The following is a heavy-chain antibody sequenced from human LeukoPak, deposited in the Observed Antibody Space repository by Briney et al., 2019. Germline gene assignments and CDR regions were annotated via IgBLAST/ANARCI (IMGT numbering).Heavy chain of an antibody. J-gene: IGHJ4*02. CDR2: ISYDGSNK. CDR3: ARTITMVRGVRVNFFDY. CDR1: GFTFSSYA. D-gene: IGHD3-10*01. Sequence: GGSLRLSCAASGFTFSSYAMHWVRQAPGKGLEWVAVISYDGSNKYYADSVKGRFTISRDNSKNTLYLQMNSLRAEDTAVYYCARTITMVRGVRVNFFDYWGQGTLVTVSS. V-gene: IGHV3-30-3*01.